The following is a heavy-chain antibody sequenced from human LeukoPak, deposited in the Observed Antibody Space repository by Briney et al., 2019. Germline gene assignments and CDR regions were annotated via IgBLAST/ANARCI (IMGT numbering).Heavy chain of an antibody. Sequence: GGSLRLSCAASGFTFTTHDMWWVRQAPGKGLEWVSLIYSGGSTYYADSVNGRFTISRDNSKNTLYLQMNSLRAEDTAVYYCARDMVGADGGMDVWGQGTTVTVSS. CDR2: IYSGGST. CDR3: ARDMVGADGGMDV. J-gene: IGHJ6*02. V-gene: IGHV3-66*01. D-gene: IGHD3-10*01. CDR1: GFTFTTHD.